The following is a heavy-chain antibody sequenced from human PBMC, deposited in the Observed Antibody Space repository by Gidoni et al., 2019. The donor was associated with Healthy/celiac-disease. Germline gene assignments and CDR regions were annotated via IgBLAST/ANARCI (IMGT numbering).Heavy chain of an antibody. D-gene: IGHD6-19*01. CDR2: IWYDGSNK. V-gene: IGHV3-33*01. J-gene: IGHJ2*01. CDR1: GFPFSSYG. Sequence: QVQLVESGGGVVEPGRSLRLSCAASGFPFSSYGMHWVRQAPGKGLEWVAVIWYDGSNKYYADSVKGRFTISRDNSKNTLYLQMNSLRAEDTAVYYCARAFSGSNHFDLWGRGTLVTVSS. CDR3: ARAFSGSNHFDL.